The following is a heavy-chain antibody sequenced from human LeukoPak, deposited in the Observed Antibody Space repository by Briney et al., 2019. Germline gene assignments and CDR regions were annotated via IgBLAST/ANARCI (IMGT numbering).Heavy chain of an antibody. CDR2: INHSGST. Sequence: PSETLSLTCAVYGGSFSGYYWSWIRQPPGKGLEWIGEINHSGSTNYNPSLKSRVTISVDTSKNQFSLKLSSVTAADTAVYYCARVSYDFWSGYRYQYYYYGMDVWGQGTTVTVSS. CDR1: GGSFSGYY. J-gene: IGHJ6*02. V-gene: IGHV4-34*01. D-gene: IGHD3-3*01. CDR3: ARVSYDFWSGYRYQYYYYGMDV.